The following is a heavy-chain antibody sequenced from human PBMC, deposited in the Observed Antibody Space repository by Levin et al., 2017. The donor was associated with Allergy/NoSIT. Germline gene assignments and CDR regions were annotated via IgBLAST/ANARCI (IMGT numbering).Heavy chain of an antibody. J-gene: IGHJ6*02. Sequence: RSGGSLRLSCAASGFRFSAYWMHWVRQAPGKGLVWVSHVNSDGSSATYADSVKGRFTISRDDAKNTLYLQMNSLRAEDTAVYYCSRDHYYYGLDVWGQGTTVTVSS. V-gene: IGHV3-74*01. CDR3: SRDHYYYGLDV. CDR1: GFRFSAYW. CDR2: VNSDGSSA.